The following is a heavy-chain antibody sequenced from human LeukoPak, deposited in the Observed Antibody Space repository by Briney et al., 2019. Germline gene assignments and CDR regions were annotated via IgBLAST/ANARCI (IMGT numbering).Heavy chain of an antibody. J-gene: IGHJ4*02. CDR3: ARGPSYCGGDCYPQY. CDR1: GFTFRSYG. V-gene: IGHV3-33*01. D-gene: IGHD2-21*02. Sequence: PGRSLRLSCVASGFTFRSYGMHWVRQAPGKGLEWVAVTWYDGTNKYYADSVKGRFSISRDNSKSTLYLQMNTLRAEDTAVYYCARGPSYCGGDCYPQYWGQGTLVTVSS. CDR2: TWYDGTNK.